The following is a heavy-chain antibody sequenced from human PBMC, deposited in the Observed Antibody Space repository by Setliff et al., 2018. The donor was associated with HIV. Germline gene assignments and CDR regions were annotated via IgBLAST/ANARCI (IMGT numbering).Heavy chain of an antibody. Sequence: GGSLRLSCKASGFTFKIYAMSWLRQAPGKGLEWVSATSNSGGNTYYADSVKGRFTISRDNSENTLYLQMNSLRAEDTAVYYCAKCVRVWGSYRLYYFDYWGQGTLVTVSS. V-gene: IGHV3-23*01. CDR2: TSNSGGNT. CDR1: GFTFKIYA. D-gene: IGHD3-16*02. CDR3: AKCVRVWGSYRLYYFDY. J-gene: IGHJ4*02.